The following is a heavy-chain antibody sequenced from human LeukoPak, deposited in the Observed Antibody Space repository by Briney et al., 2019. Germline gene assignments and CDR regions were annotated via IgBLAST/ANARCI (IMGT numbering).Heavy chain of an antibody. CDR1: GFTFSSYA. Sequence: GGSLRLACAASGFTFSSYAMSWVRQAPGKGLEWVSAISGSGGSTYYADSVKGRFTISRDNSKNTLYLQMNSLRAEDTAVYYCAKHLIVVVTTPNFDYWGQGTLVTVSS. CDR2: ISGSGGST. D-gene: IGHD2-21*02. V-gene: IGHV3-23*01. J-gene: IGHJ4*02. CDR3: AKHLIVVVTTPNFDY.